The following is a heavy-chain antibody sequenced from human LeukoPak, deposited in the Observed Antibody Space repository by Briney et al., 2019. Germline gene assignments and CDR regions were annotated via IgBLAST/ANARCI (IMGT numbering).Heavy chain of an antibody. J-gene: IGHJ6*02. CDR1: GFTVSSKN. Sequence: HPGGSLRLSCAASGFTVSSKNMSWVPQAPGKGLEWVSVLYSGGRTYYADSVKGRFTISRDNSKNTLYLQMYSLRAEDTAVYYCARDAMDGMDVWGQGTTVSVSS. D-gene: IGHD5-18*01. CDR3: ARDAMDGMDV. CDR2: LYSGGRT. V-gene: IGHV3-53*01.